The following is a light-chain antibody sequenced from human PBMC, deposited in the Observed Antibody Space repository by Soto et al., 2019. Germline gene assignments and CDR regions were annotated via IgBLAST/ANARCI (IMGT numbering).Light chain of an antibody. CDR2: LGS. V-gene: IGKV2-28*01. CDR1: QSLLHSNGYNY. CDR3: MQALQTLGT. Sequence: DIVMTQSPLSLPVTPGEPASISCRSSQSLLHSNGYNYLDWYLQKSGQSPQLLIYLGSNRASGVPDRFSGSGSGTDFTLKISRVEAEDVGVYYCMQALQTLGTFGQGTRLEI. J-gene: IGKJ5*01.